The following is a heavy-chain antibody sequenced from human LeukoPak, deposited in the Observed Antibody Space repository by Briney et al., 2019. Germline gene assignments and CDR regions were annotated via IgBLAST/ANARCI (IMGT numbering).Heavy chain of an antibody. CDR1: GYFIYNGFY. Sequence: SETLSLTRNVSGYFIYNGFYWGWLRQPPGKGLEWIGSIYYSGKTIYNPSLQSRVTISVDTSNNHFSLKLASVTAADTAVYYCARENIVIVPGAFDFWGQGTLVIASS. D-gene: IGHD2/OR15-2a*01. CDR3: ARENIVIVPGAFDF. J-gene: IGHJ4*02. CDR2: IYYSGKT. V-gene: IGHV4-38-2*02.